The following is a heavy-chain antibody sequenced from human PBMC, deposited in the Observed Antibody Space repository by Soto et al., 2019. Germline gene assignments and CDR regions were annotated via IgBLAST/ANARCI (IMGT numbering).Heavy chain of an antibody. D-gene: IGHD3-3*01. V-gene: IGHV3-30*18. CDR1: GFTFSSYG. J-gene: IGHJ6*02. CDR3: AKPITIFDYYYYGMDV. CDR2: ISYDGSNK. Sequence: GGSLRLSCAASGFTFSSYGMHWVRQAPGKGLEWVAVISYDGSNKYYADSVKGRFTISRDNSKNTLYLQMNSLRAEDTAVYYCAKPITIFDYYYYGMDVWGQGTTVTVSS.